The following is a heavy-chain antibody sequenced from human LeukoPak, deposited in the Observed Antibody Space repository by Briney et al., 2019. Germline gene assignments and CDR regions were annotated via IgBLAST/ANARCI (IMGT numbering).Heavy chain of an antibody. J-gene: IGHJ4*02. V-gene: IGHV4-59*01. CDR1: GGSISSYY. CDR2: IYYSGST. Sequence: PSETLSLTCTVSGGSISSYYWSWIRHPLGKGLEWIGYIYYSGSTNYNPSLKSRVTISVDTSKNQFSLKLSSVTAADTAVYYCAREIGDSSGYYVYYFDYWGQGTLVTVSS. D-gene: IGHD3-22*01. CDR3: AREIGDSSGYYVYYFDY.